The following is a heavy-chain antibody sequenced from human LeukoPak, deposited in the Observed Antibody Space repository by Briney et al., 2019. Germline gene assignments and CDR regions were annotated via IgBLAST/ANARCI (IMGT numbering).Heavy chain of an antibody. Sequence: SETLSLTCTVSDYSISSGYGYYWGWIRQPPGKGLEWIGNIYHSGITYYNHFNSSLKSRVTISIDTSKNQFSLRLTSVTAADTAIYYCASLRVPGDFDYWGQGTLVTVSS. CDR3: ASLRVPGDFDY. CDR1: DYSISSGYGYY. D-gene: IGHD1-14*01. CDR2: IYHSGIT. J-gene: IGHJ4*02. V-gene: IGHV4-38-2*02.